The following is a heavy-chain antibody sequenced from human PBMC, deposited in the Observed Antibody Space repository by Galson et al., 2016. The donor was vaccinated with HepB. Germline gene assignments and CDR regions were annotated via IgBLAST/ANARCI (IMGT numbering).Heavy chain of an antibody. Sequence: LRLSCAGSGSGYTFSSYWMTWVRQAPGKGLEWVASINQDGREKHYVDSLKGRFTISRDNAKKTLFLQMKKLRVDDTAVYYCARDGRYFDWLLSGPDAFDFWGQGTSVTVAT. CDR1: GSGYTFSSYW. V-gene: IGHV3-7*03. J-gene: IGHJ3*01. CDR2: INQDGREK. D-gene: IGHD3-9*01. CDR3: ARDGRYFDWLLSGPDAFDF.